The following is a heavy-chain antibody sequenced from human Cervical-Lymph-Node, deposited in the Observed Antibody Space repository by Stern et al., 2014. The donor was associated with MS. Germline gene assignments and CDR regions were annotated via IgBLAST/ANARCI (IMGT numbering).Heavy chain of an antibody. V-gene: IGHV1-69*01. CDR2: IIPIIGTA. J-gene: IGHJ4*02. Sequence: DQLVESGAEVQKPGSSVKVSCRASGGTFSSSDISWVRQAPGQGLEWMGCIIPIIGTANYAQKYQGRVTITADESTSTAYMELSSLRSEDTAIYYCALGGFGHYFEYWGQGTLVTVSS. CDR3: ALGGFGHYFEY. CDR1: GGTFSSSD. D-gene: IGHD3-10*01.